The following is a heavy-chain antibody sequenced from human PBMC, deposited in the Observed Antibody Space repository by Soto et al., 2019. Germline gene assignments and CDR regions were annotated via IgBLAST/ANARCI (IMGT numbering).Heavy chain of an antibody. CDR1: GFTFSSYG. J-gene: IGHJ4*02. CDR2: IWYDGSNK. Sequence: QVQLVESGGGVVQTGRSLRLSCAASGFTFSSYGMHWVRQAPGKGLEWVAVIWYDGSNKYYADSVKGRFTISRDNSKNTLYLQMNSLRAEDTAVYYCARELSVGGLKQIDYWGQGTLVTVSS. D-gene: IGHD2-15*01. V-gene: IGHV3-33*01. CDR3: ARELSVGGLKQIDY.